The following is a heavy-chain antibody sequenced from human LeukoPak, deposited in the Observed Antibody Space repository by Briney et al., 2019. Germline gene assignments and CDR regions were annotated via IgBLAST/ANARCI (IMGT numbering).Heavy chain of an antibody. CDR2: IYYSGST. J-gene: IGHJ5*02. Sequence: SETLSLTCTVSGGSISSYYWSWIRQPPGKGLDWIGYIYYSGSTNYNPSLKSRVTISVDTSKNQFSLKLSSVTAADTAVYYCARDRGQRGVWFGPWGQGTLVTVSS. CDR3: ARDRGQRGVWFGP. CDR1: GGSISSYY. D-gene: IGHD3-10*01. V-gene: IGHV4-59*01.